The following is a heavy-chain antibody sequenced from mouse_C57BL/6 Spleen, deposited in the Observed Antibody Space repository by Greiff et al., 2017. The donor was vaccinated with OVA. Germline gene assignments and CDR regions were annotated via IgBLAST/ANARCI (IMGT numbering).Heavy chain of an antibody. CDR3: ASQLTGYYYAMDY. CDR1: GFSLTSYA. V-gene: IGHV2-9-1*01. J-gene: IGHJ4*01. D-gene: IGHD4-1*01. Sequence: VKLMESGPGLVAPSQSLSITCTVSGFSLTSYAISWVRQPPGKGLEWLGVIWTGGSTNYNSALKSRLSISRDNSKSQVFLKMNSLQTDDTARYYCASQLTGYYYAMDYRGQGTSVTVSS. CDR2: IWTGGST.